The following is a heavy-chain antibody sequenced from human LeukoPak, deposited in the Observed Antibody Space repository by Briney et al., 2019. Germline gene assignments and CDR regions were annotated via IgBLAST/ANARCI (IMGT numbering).Heavy chain of an antibody. CDR2: INHSGST. CDR1: GGSFSGYY. CDR3: ARDPLYSGSYAARNAFDI. D-gene: IGHD1-26*01. V-gene: IGHV4-34*01. Sequence: PSGTLSLTCAVYGGSFSGYYWSWIRQPPGKGLEWIGEINHSGSTNYNPSLKSRVTISVDTSKNQFSLKLSSVTAADTAVYYCARDPLYSGSYAARNAFDIWGQGTMVTVSS. J-gene: IGHJ3*02.